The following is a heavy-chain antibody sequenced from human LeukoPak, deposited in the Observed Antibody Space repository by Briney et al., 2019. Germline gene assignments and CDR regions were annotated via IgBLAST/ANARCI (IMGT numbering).Heavy chain of an antibody. V-gene: IGHV5-51*01. CDR2: IYPGDSYT. CDR3: ARRSGSDALDI. Sequence: GESLKISCKGSGYSFTSYWIAWVRQMPGKGLEWMGIIYPGDSYTTYSPSFQGQVTISADKSISTAYLQWRSLKASDTAMYYCARRSGSDALDIWGQGTMATVSS. J-gene: IGHJ3*02. CDR1: GYSFTSYW. D-gene: IGHD3-10*01.